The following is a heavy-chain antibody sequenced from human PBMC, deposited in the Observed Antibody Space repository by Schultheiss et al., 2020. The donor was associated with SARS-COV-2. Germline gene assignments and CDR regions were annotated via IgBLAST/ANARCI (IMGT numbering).Heavy chain of an antibody. CDR1: GFTFSSYW. CDR2: INSDGSST. V-gene: IGHV3-74*01. CDR3: ARVLPRGLRFLEWLSDSLGYDAFDI. Sequence: SCAASGFTFSSYWMHWVRQAPGKGLVWVSRINSDGSSTSYADSVKGRFTISRDNAKNTLYLQMNSLRAEDTAVYYCARVLPRGLRFLEWLSDSLGYDAFDIWGQGTMVTVSS. D-gene: IGHD3-3*01. J-gene: IGHJ3*02.